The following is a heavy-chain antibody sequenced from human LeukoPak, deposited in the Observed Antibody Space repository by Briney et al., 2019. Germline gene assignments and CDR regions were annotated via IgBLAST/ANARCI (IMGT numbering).Heavy chain of an antibody. Sequence: GGSLRLSCAASGFTFSSYGMHWVRQAPGKGLEWVAVISYDGSNKYYADSVKGRFTISRDNSKNTLYLQMNSLRAEDTAVYYCAMSRSQTRYYSDSSGIALDYWGQGTLVTVSS. J-gene: IGHJ4*02. D-gene: IGHD3-22*01. CDR3: AMSRSQTRYYSDSSGIALDY. CDR1: GFTFSSYG. V-gene: IGHV3-30*03. CDR2: ISYDGSNK.